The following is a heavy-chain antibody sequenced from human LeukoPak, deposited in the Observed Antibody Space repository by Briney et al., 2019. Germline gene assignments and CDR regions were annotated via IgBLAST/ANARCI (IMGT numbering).Heavy chain of an antibody. V-gene: IGHV1-69*06. CDR3: ARVRTLNYYDTLGPLDY. CDR1: GGTFSSYA. J-gene: IGHJ4*02. Sequence: AASVKVSCKASGGTFSSYAISWVRQAPGQGLEWMGGIIPIFGTANYAQKFQGRVTITADKSTSTAYMELSSLRSEDTAVYYCARVRTLNYYDTLGPLDYWGQGTLVTVSS. D-gene: IGHD3-22*01. CDR2: IIPIFGTA.